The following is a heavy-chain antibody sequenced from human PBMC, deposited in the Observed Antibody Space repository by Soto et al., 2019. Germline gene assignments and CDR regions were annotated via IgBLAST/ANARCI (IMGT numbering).Heavy chain of an antibody. Sequence: ASETLSLTCAVSGGSISSSNWWSWVRQPPGKGLEWIGEIYHSGSTNYNPSLKSRVTISVDKSKNQFSLKLSSVTAADTAVYYCARDGGEYSSSHSFDYWGQGTLVTVSS. D-gene: IGHD6-13*01. CDR3: ARDGGEYSSSHSFDY. CDR1: GGSISSSNW. CDR2: IYHSGST. V-gene: IGHV4-4*02. J-gene: IGHJ4*02.